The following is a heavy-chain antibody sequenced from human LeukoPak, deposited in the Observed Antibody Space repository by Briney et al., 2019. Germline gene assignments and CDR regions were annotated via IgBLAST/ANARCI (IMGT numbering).Heavy chain of an antibody. CDR3: ARGLAYYYDSSGYYQDY. Sequence: ASVKVSCKASGYTFTSYGISWVRPAPGQGLEWMGWISAYNGNTNYAQKLQGRVTMTTDTSTSTAYMELRSLRSDDTAVYYCARGLAYYYDSSGYYQDYWGQGTLVTVSS. CDR1: GYTFTSYG. V-gene: IGHV1-18*01. CDR2: ISAYNGNT. J-gene: IGHJ4*02. D-gene: IGHD3-22*01.